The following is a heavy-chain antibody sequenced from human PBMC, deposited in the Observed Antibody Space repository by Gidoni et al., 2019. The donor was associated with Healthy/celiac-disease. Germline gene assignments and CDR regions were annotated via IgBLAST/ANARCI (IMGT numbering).Heavy chain of an antibody. Sequence: QLQLQESGPGLVKPSETLSLTCTVSGGSISSSSYYWGWIRQPPGKGLEWIGSIYYSGSTYYNPSLKSRVTISVDTSKNQFSLKLSSVTAADTAVYYCAREDSGGSCIDYWGQGTLVTVSS. CDR3: AREDSGGSCIDY. J-gene: IGHJ4*02. D-gene: IGHD2-15*01. CDR2: IYYSGST. V-gene: IGHV4-39*02. CDR1: GGSISSSSYY.